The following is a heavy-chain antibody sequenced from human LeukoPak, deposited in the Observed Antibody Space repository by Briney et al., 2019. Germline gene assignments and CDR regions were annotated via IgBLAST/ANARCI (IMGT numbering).Heavy chain of an antibody. CDR3: ARTDTDFWSGHSPRYYYYYMDV. CDR1: GGSVSSGTFY. Sequence: SETLSLTCSVSGGSVSSGTFYWSWVRQPAGKGLEWIGRMYPTGSTNYNPYFKSRVTMSLDTSENQFSLKLSSVTAADTAVYYCARTDTDFWSGHSPRYYYYYMDVWGKGTTVTVSS. J-gene: IGHJ6*03. D-gene: IGHD3-3*01. CDR2: MYPTGST. V-gene: IGHV4-61*10.